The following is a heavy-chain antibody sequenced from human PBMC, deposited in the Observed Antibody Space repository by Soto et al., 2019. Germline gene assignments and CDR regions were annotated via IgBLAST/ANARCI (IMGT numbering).Heavy chain of an antibody. CDR2: VSGSAGTT. CDR3: ARVQGTARNAFDV. Sequence: EVQLLESGGGLVQPGGSLRISCEASGFTFSIYVMTWVRQAPGKGLEWVSAVSGSAGTTYYADSVKGRFSISRDNSKNTLYLQMNSLTADDTAVYYCARVQGTARNAFDVWGHGTRVTVSS. CDR1: GFTFSIYV. D-gene: IGHD6-6*01. J-gene: IGHJ3*01. V-gene: IGHV3-23*01.